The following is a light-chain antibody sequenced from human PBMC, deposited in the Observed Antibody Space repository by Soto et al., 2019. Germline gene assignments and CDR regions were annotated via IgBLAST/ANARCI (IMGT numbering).Light chain of an antibody. J-gene: IGKJ2*01. Sequence: EIVLAQSPGTLSLSPGERATLSCRASQSVSSTYLAWYQQKPGQAPRLLIYGASSRETGIPDTFSGSGSGTDFTLTISRLEPEDFAVYYCQQYDSSQYTFGQGTKLEIK. CDR3: QQYDSSQYT. V-gene: IGKV3-20*01. CDR1: QSVSSTY. CDR2: GAS.